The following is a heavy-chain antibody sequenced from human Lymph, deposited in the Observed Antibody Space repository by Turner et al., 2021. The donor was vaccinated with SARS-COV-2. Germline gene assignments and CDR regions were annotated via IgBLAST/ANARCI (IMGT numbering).Heavy chain of an antibody. J-gene: IGHJ4*02. CDR3: ARDIPTTADYFDY. CDR2: ISSGSTYK. V-gene: IGHV3-21*01. Sequence: EVQLVESGGGPVTPGASLRLSCAASGFTFSPYSMNWVRQAPGKGRGWGSTISSGSTYKNYADSGRGRFTVARDDAKNSLYLRMNSLGAEDTYVYYCARDIPTTADYFDYWGQGTLVTVSS. CDR1: GFTFSPYS. D-gene: IGHD4-17*01.